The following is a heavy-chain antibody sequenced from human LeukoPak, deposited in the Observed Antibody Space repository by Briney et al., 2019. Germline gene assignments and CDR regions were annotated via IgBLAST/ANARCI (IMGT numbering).Heavy chain of an antibody. CDR3: ARGWYSSSWYKSDRWFDP. CDR1: GYTFTSYD. Sequence: VSVKVSCKASGYTFTSYDINWVRQATAQGREWMGWMNPNSGNTGYAQKFQGRVTITRNTSISKAYMELRSLRSEDTAVYYCARGWYSSSWYKSDRWFDPWGQGTLVTVSS. J-gene: IGHJ5*02. D-gene: IGHD6-13*01. V-gene: IGHV1-8*03. CDR2: MNPNSGNT.